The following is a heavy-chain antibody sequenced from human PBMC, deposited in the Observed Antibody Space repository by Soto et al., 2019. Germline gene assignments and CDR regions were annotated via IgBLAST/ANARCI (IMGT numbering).Heavy chain of an antibody. J-gene: IGHJ5*02. CDR1: GFSLSSSGEG. V-gene: IGHV2-5*02. CDR3: AHRRPLCSGDRCPHDWFDP. CDR2: IYWDDDT. Sequence: QITLKESGPTLVKPTQTLTLTCTFSGFSLSSSGEGVGWIRQPPGKALEWLALIYWDDDTRYSPSLKSRLTITKDTSKKHVVLTMTNMDTVDTATYYCAHRRPLCSGDRCPHDWFDPWGQGTLVTVSS. D-gene: IGHD2-15*01.